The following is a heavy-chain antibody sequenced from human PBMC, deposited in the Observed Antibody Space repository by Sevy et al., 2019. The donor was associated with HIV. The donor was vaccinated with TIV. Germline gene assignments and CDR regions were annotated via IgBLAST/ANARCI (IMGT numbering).Heavy chain of an antibody. V-gene: IGHV3-7*01. Sequence: GGSLRLSCAASGFTFSSHWMSWVRQAPGKGLEWVANIKQDGSDKYYVDSVKGRFTISRDNAKNSLSLQMNSLRAEDTAVYYCARDTGGIAMDVWGQGTTVTVSS. D-gene: IGHD6-13*01. CDR3: ARDTGGIAMDV. J-gene: IGHJ6*02. CDR2: IKQDGSDK. CDR1: GFTFSSHW.